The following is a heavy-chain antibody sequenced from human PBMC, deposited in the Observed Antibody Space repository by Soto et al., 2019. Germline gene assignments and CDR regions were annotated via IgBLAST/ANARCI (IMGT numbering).Heavy chain of an antibody. CDR3: AKDFYYGSGSYYNVAYYGMDV. CDR1: GFTFSSYA. V-gene: IGHV3-23*01. D-gene: IGHD3-10*01. CDR2: ISGSGGST. J-gene: IGHJ6*02. Sequence: GGSLRLSCAASGFTFSSYAMSWVRQAPGKGLEWVSAISGSGGSTYYADSVKGRFTISRDNSKNTLYLQMNSLRAEDTAVYYCAKDFYYGSGSYYNVAYYGMDVWGQGTTVTVSS.